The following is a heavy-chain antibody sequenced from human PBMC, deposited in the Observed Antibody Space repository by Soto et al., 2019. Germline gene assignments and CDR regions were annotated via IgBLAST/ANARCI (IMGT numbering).Heavy chain of an antibody. J-gene: IGHJ6*02. Sequence: ASVKVSCKASGYTFTSYGIGWVRQAPGQGLEWMGWISAYNGNTNYAQKLQGRVTMTTDTSTSTAYMELRSLRSDDTAVYYCARVTTVTTGGMDYYYYGMDVWGQGTTVTVSS. CDR1: GYTFTSYG. CDR2: ISAYNGNT. D-gene: IGHD4-17*01. V-gene: IGHV1-18*04. CDR3: ARVTTVTTGGMDYYYYGMDV.